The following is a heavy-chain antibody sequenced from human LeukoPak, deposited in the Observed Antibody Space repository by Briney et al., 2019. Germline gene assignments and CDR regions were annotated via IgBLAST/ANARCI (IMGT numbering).Heavy chain of an antibody. J-gene: IGHJ4*02. Sequence: SQTLSLTCALSGDSVSSNSAAWNWIRQSPSRGLEWLGRTYYRSKWYNDYAVAVKSRITINPDTSKNQFSLQLNSVTHEDTAVYYGARESYDYVWGSYYYFDYWGQGTLVTVSS. CDR2: TYYRSKWYN. CDR3: ARESYDYVWGSYYYFDY. CDR1: GDSVSSNSAA. D-gene: IGHD3-16*01. V-gene: IGHV6-1*01.